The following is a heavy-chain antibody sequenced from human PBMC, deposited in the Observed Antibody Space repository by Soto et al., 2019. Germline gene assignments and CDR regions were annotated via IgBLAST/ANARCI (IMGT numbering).Heavy chain of an antibody. D-gene: IGHD3-10*01. CDR2: ITDNGGST. J-gene: IGHJ6*02. V-gene: IGHV3-23*04. Sequence: EVQLVESGGGLVQPGESLRLSCAASGFSFRNNVMNWVRQAPGKGREWVSGITDNGGSTYYADSVKGRCTISRDNSTTTLYLRSHRLSATAVDKYYCAHEVYGAARGAIDLWGQGTTVTVSS. CDR3: AHEVYGAARGAIDL. CDR1: GFSFRNNV.